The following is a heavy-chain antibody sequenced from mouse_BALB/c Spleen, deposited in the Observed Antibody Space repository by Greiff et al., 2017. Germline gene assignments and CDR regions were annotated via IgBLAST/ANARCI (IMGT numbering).Heavy chain of an antibody. CDR2: ISSGGSYT. Sequence: EVKLMESGGDLVKPGGSLKLSCAASGFTFSSYGMSWVRQTPDKRLEWVATISSGGSYTYYPDSVKGRFTISRDNAKNTLYLQMSSLKSEDTAMYYCAREDKPGGSSYPFAYWGQGTLVTVSA. CDR3: AREDKPGGSSYPFAY. J-gene: IGHJ3*01. D-gene: IGHD1-1*01. V-gene: IGHV5-6*01. CDR1: GFTFSSYG.